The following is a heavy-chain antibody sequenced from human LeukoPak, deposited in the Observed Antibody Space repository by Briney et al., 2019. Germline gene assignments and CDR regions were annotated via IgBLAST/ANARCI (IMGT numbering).Heavy chain of an antibody. CDR3: ARDGELRYFDLDYYYYYMDV. D-gene: IGHD3-9*01. CDR1: GYTFTGYY. J-gene: IGHJ6*03. CDR2: INPNSGGT. Sequence: ASVKVSCKASGYTFTGYYMNWVRQAPGQGLEWMGWINPNSGGTNYAQKFQGRVTMTRDTSISTAYMELSRLRSDDTAVYYCARDGELRYFDLDYYYYYMDVWGKGTTVTVSS. V-gene: IGHV1-2*02.